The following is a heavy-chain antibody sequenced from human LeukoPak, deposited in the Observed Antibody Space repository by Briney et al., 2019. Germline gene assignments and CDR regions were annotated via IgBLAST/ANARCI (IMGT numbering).Heavy chain of an antibody. CDR2: ISGSGGST. CDR1: GFTFSSYG. Sequence: GGSLRLSCAASGFTFSSYGMSWVRQAPGKGLEWVSAISGSGGSTYYADSVKGRFTISRDNSKNTLYLQMNSLRAEDTAVYYCARDDLWFGELPSYYFDYWGQGTLVTVSS. D-gene: IGHD3-10*01. J-gene: IGHJ4*02. CDR3: ARDDLWFGELPSYYFDY. V-gene: IGHV3-23*01.